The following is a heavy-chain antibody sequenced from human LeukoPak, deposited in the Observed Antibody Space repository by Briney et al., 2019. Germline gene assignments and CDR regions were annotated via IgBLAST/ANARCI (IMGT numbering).Heavy chain of an antibody. CDR1: GFTFSSYS. CDR3: AKPGVDTAMVYYFDY. CDR2: ISSSSSYI. V-gene: IGHV3-21*04. D-gene: IGHD5-18*01. J-gene: IGHJ4*02. Sequence: PGGSLRLSCAASGFTFSSYSMNWVRQAPGKGLEWVSSISSSSSYIYYADSVKGRFTISRDNAKNSLYLQMNSLRAEDTAVYYCAKPGVDTAMVYYFDYWGQGTLVTVSS.